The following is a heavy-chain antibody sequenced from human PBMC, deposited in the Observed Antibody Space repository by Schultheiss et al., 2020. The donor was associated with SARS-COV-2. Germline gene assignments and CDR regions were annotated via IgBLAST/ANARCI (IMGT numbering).Heavy chain of an antibody. J-gene: IGHJ6*02. CDR1: GFTFSSYS. V-gene: IGHV3-48*04. CDR2: ISSSGSTI. D-gene: IGHD3-3*01. Sequence: GGSLRLSCAASGFTFSSYSMNWVRQAPGKGLEWVSYISSSGSTIYYADSVKGRFTISRDNAKNSLYLQMNSLRAEDTAVYYCARDSTYYDFWSGYKRYGMDVWGQGTTVTVSS. CDR3: ARDSTYYDFWSGYKRYGMDV.